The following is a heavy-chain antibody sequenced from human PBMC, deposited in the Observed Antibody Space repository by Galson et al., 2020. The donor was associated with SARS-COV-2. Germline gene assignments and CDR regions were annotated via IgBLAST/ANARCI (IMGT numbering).Heavy chain of an antibody. CDR2: LSPYNGDT. Sequence: ASVKVSCKASGYTFTSYSLFWVRQAPGQGLEWVGWLSPYNGDTAYAQKLLGRVTMTTDRSTSTAYMELKSLGSDDTAVYYCARDQHHYYGMDVWGQGTTVTVSS. CDR1: GYTFTSYS. J-gene: IGHJ6*02. CDR3: ARDQHHYYGMDV. V-gene: IGHV1-18*01.